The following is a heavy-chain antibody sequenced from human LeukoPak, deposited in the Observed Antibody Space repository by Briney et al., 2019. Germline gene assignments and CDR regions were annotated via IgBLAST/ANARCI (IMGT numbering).Heavy chain of an antibody. CDR3: ARAEYSNYHFDY. V-gene: IGHV1-2*02. Sequence: ASVKVSCKASGYTFTGYYMHWVRQAPGQGLEWMGWINPNSGGTNYAQKFQGRVTMTRDTSISTAYMELSRLRSDDTAVYYCARAEYSNYHFDYWGQGTLVTVSS. CDR2: INPNSGGT. J-gene: IGHJ4*02. D-gene: IGHD4-11*01. CDR1: GYTFTGYY.